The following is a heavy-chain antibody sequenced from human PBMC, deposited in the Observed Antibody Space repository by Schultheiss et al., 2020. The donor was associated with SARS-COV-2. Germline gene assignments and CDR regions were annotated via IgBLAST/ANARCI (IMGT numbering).Heavy chain of an antibody. CDR3: ARDRSSSWTD. D-gene: IGHD6-13*01. Sequence: SVKVSCKASGGTFSSYAISWVRQAPGQGLEWMGGIIPIFGTANYAQKFQGRVTITADESTRTVDMELSSLRSEDTAVYYCARDRSSSWTDWGQGTLVTVSS. V-gene: IGHV1-69*13. J-gene: IGHJ4*02. CDR2: IIPIFGTA. CDR1: GGTFSSYA.